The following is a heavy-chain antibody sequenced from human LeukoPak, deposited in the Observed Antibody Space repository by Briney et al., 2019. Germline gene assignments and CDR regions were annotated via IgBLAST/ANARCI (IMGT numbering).Heavy chain of an antibody. Sequence: ASVKVSCKASGYTFTSYDINWVRQATGQGLEWMGWMNPNSGNTGYAQKFQGRVTMTRNTSISTAYMELSSLRSEDTAVYYCARGLADYYDSSGCYFDYWGQGTLVTVSS. CDR1: GYTFTSYD. V-gene: IGHV1-8*01. J-gene: IGHJ4*02. D-gene: IGHD3-22*01. CDR2: MNPNSGNT. CDR3: ARGLADYYDSSGCYFDY.